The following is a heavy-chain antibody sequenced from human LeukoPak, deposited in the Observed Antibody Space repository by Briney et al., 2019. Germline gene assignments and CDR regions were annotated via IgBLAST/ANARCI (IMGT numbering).Heavy chain of an antibody. J-gene: IGHJ4*02. D-gene: IGHD1-14*01. CDR2: INHSGST. V-gene: IGHV4-34*01. CDR3: ARLTGSNNSPVEYVRSEDY. CDR1: GGXFSGYY. Sequence: PSETLSLTCAVYGGXFSGYYCSWIRQPPGKGLEWIGEINHSGSTNYNPSLKSRVTISVDTSKNQFSLKLSSVTAADTAVYYCARLTGSNNSPVEYVRSEDYWGQGILVTVSS.